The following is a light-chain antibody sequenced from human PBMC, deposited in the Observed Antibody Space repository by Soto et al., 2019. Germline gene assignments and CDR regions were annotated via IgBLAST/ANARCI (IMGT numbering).Light chain of an antibody. CDR3: QSYDSSLSGSV. Sequence: QPVLTQPPSVSGAPGQRVTISCTGSSSNIGAGYDVHWYQQLPGTAPKLLIYGNINRPSGVPDRFSGSKSGTSASLASAGLQAEDEADYYCQSYDSSLSGSVFGGGTKLTLL. CDR1: SSNIGAGYD. CDR2: GNI. V-gene: IGLV1-40*01. J-gene: IGLJ2*01.